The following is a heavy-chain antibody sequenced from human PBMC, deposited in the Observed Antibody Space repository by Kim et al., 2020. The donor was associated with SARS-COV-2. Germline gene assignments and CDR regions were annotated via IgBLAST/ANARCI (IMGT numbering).Heavy chain of an antibody. CDR1: GYNFTSYG. V-gene: IGHV1-18*01. CDR2: LSAYNGNT. J-gene: IGHJ4*02. CDR3: ASSRKCNSCALDY. Sequence: ASVKVSCKASGYNFTSYGISWVRQAPGQGLEWMGWLSAYNGNTNYAQKFQGRVTMTIDTSTSTAYMELRSLRSDDTAVYYCASSRKCNSCALDYWGQGTLVTVSS. D-gene: IGHD2-2*01.